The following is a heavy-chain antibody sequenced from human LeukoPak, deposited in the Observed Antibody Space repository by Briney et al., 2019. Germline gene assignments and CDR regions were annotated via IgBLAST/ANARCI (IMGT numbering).Heavy chain of an antibody. CDR2: ISGSGGST. J-gene: IGHJ4*02. Sequence: GGSLRLSCAASGFTFSSYAMSWVRQAPGKGLGWVSAISGSGGSTYYADSVKGRFTISRDNSKNTLYLQMNSLRAEDTAVYYCAKDAIHYETINYFDYWGQGTLVTVSS. D-gene: IGHD3-22*01. V-gene: IGHV3-23*01. CDR1: GFTFSSYA. CDR3: AKDAIHYETINYFDY.